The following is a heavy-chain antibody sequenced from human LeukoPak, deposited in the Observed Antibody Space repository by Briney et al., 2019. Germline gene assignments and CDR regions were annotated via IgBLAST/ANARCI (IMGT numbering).Heavy chain of an antibody. CDR1: GYTLTGYY. CDR2: INPNSGGT. Sequence: EASVKVSCKASGYTLTGYYMHWVRQAPGQGLEWMGWINPNSGGTNYAQKFQGRVTMTRDTSISTAYMELSRLRSDDTAVYYCARELPSGSYSYWGQGTLVTVSS. D-gene: IGHD3-10*01. J-gene: IGHJ4*02. CDR3: ARELPSGSYSY. V-gene: IGHV1-2*02.